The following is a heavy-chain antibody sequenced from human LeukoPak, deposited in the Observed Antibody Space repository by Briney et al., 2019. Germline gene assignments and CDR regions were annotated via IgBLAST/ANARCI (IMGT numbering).Heavy chain of an antibody. Sequence: ASVKVSCKASGYTFTSYGISRVRQAPGQGLEWMGWISAYNGNTNYAQKLQGRVTLTTDTSTSTAYMELRSLRSDDTAVYYCARDGLWFGPPQKNWFAPSGQATLVTVSS. CDR3: ARDGLWFGPPQKNWFAP. CDR1: GYTFTSYG. CDR2: ISAYNGNT. V-gene: IGHV1-18*01. D-gene: IGHD3-10*01. J-gene: IGHJ5*02.